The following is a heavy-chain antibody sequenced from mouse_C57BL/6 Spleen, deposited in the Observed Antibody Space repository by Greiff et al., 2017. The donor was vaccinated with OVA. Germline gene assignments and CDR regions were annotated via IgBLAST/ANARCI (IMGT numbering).Heavy chain of an antibody. CDR3: ARDYYGNYDWYFDV. V-gene: IGHV1-55*01. Sequence: QVQLQQPGAELVKPGASVKMSCKASGYTFTSYWITWVKQRPGQGLEWIGDIYPGSGSTNYNEKVKSKATLTVDTSSRTAYMQLSSLTSEYSAVYYGARDYYGNYDWYFDVWGTGTTVTVSS. D-gene: IGHD2-1*01. CDR2: IYPGSGST. CDR1: GYTFTSYW. J-gene: IGHJ1*03.